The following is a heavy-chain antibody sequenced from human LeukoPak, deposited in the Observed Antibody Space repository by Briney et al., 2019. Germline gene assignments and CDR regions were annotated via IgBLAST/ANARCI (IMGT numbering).Heavy chain of an antibody. D-gene: IGHD4-17*01. Sequence: SETLSLTCTVSGGSISSGDYYWSWIRQPPGKGLEWIGYIYYSGSTYYNPSLKSRVTISVDTSKNQFSLKLSSVTAADTAVYYCASETTVTTKTLYWGQGTLVTVSS. CDR1: GGSISSGDYY. CDR3: ASETTVTTKTLY. J-gene: IGHJ4*02. V-gene: IGHV4-30-4*01. CDR2: IYYSGST.